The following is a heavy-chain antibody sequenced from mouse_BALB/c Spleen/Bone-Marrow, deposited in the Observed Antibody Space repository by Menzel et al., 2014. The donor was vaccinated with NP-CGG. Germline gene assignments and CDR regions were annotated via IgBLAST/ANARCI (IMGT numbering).Heavy chain of an antibody. D-gene: IGHD1-1*01. CDR1: GFTFSSYG. V-gene: IGHV5-6-3*01. J-gene: IGHJ1*01. Sequence: VQLKQSGGGLVQPGGSLKLSCVASGFTFSSYGMSWVCQTPDKRLELVATINNNGGSTYYPDSVKGQFTISKDNAKNTLYLQMSSLKSEDTAMYYCARVYGWYFDVWGAGTTVTVSS. CDR2: INNNGGST. CDR3: ARVYGWYFDV.